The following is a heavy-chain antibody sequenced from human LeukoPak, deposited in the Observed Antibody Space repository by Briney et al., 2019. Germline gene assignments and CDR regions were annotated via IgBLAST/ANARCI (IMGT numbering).Heavy chain of an antibody. CDR2: ISGSGGST. Sequence: GGSLRLSCAASGFTFSSYAMSWVRQAPGKGLEWVSAISGSGGSTYYADSVKGRFTISRDNSKNTLYLQMNSLRAEDTAVHYCAKDRSSIAVAGTYDYWGQGTLVTVSS. J-gene: IGHJ4*02. V-gene: IGHV3-23*01. D-gene: IGHD6-19*01. CDR3: AKDRSSIAVAGTYDY. CDR1: GFTFSSYA.